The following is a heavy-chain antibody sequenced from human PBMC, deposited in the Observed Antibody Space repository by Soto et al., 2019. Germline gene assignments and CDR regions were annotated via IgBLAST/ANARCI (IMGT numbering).Heavy chain of an antibody. Sequence: GGSLRLSCAASGFTFNSYGMHWVRQGPGNGLEWVAFISYDSTKTYYADSVKGRFTISRDNSNSALYVQMNSLTGEDTAVYYCARTRSAWSDFHYYSLDVWGQGTRSPSP. D-gene: IGHD1-26*01. CDR3: ARTRSAWSDFHYYSLDV. J-gene: IGHJ6*02. CDR2: ISYDSTKT. V-gene: IGHV3-30*03. CDR1: GFTFNSYG.